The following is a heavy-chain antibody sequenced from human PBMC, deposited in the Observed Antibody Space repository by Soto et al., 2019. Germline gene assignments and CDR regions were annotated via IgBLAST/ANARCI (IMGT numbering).Heavy chain of an antibody. V-gene: IGHV3-74*01. CDR3: ARGIRGKYGMDV. D-gene: IGHD3-10*01. CDR2: INGDGSRS. J-gene: IGHJ6*02. Sequence: EVQLVESGGGLVQPGGSLRLSCATSGFTFSDYWIHWVRQAPGKGLVWVSRINGDGSRSDYEDSVKGRFTIYRDNAENTVYLKMNRLSAEDTAVYFCARGIRGKYGMDVWGHGNTITVSS. CDR1: GFTFSDYW.